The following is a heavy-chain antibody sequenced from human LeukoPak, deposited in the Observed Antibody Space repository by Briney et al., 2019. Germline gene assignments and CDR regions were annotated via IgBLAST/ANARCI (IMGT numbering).Heavy chain of an antibody. CDR2: IYPGDSAT. J-gene: IGHJ4*02. D-gene: IGHD3-22*01. Sequence: GESLKISCKGSGYNFASYWIGWVRQMPGKGLEWMGVIYPGDSATRYSPSFQGQVTLSADKSISTAYLQWSSLKASDTAMYYCVRRGYYESSGSYDYWGQGTLVTVSS. CDR1: GYNFASYW. CDR3: VRRGYYESSGSYDY. V-gene: IGHV5-51*01.